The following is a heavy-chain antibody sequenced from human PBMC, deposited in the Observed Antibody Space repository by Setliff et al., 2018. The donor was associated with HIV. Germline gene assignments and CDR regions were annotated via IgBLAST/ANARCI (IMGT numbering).Heavy chain of an antibody. CDR3: ARRSDWFDP. Sequence: TLSLTCTVSGGSISSYYWSWIRQPPGKGLEWIGYIYTSGSTNYNPSLKSRVTISVDTSKNQFSLKLSSVTAADTAVYYCARRSDWFDPWGQGTLVTVSS. CDR2: IYTSGST. CDR1: GGSISSYY. J-gene: IGHJ5*02. V-gene: IGHV4-4*09.